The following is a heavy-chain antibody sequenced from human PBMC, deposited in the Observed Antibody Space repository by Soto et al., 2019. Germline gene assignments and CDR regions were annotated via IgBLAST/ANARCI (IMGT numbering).Heavy chain of an antibody. CDR1: GFTFSSYA. V-gene: IGHV3-30-3*01. CDR2: ISYDGSNK. CDR3: ARDLFQGYDSSGYYPTNDY. Sequence: GGSLRLSCAASGFTFSSYAMHWVRQAPGKGLEWVAVISYDGSNKYYADSVKGRFTISRDNSKNTLYLQMNSLRAEDTAVYYCARDLFQGYDSSGYYPTNDYWGQGTLVTVSS. D-gene: IGHD3-22*01. J-gene: IGHJ4*02.